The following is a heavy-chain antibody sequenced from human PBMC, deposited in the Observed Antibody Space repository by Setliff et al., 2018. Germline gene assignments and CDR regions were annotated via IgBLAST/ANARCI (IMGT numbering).Heavy chain of an antibody. V-gene: IGHV3-74*01. CDR2: IKGDGSII. CDR1: GFTFSKYW. Sequence: LRLSCVMSGFTFSKYWMHWVRQVPGKGPVWVAHIKGDGSIINHADSVKGRFTISRDNAKNTLDLQMNSLRPEDAAVYYCARTCSGSGCYAGLESWGQGTPVTVSS. CDR3: ARTCSGSGCYAGLES. D-gene: IGHD2-15*01. J-gene: IGHJ4*02.